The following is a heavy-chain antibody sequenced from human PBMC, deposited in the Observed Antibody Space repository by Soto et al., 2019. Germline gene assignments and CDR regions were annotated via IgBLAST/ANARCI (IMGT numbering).Heavy chain of an antibody. D-gene: IGHD6-6*01. CDR2: INHSGST. Sequence: SETLSLTCAVYGGSFSGYYWSWIRQPPGKGLEWIGEINHSGSTNYNPSLKSRVTISVDTSKNQFSLKLSSVTAADTAVYYCARVVKYSSSFPDYWGQGTLVTVSS. CDR3: ARVVKYSSSFPDY. J-gene: IGHJ4*02. V-gene: IGHV4-34*01. CDR1: GGSFSGYY.